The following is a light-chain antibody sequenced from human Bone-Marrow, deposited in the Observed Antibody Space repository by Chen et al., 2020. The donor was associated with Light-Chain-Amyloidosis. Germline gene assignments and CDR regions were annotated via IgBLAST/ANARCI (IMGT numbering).Light chain of an antibody. V-gene: IGLV2-23*01. CDR2: EDN. CDR1: SSHAGSYKF. J-gene: IGLJ3*02. Sequence: QSALTQPASVSGSPGQSITISCTGTSSHAGSYKFVSWYQQHPGKVPKLLIYEDNKRPPGLPERVAGSQWGTTAVVGSFGVQTDDGAMYLCVAYGGGRDWVLGGGNKLTVL. CDR3: VAYGGGRDWV.